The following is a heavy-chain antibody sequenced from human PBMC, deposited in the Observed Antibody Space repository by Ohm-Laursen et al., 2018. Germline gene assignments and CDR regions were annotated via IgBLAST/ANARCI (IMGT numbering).Heavy chain of an antibody. CDR3: AKRVTIFGVVIMGYYGMDV. CDR2: INPSGGST. CDR1: GYTFTGYY. V-gene: IGHV1-46*01. D-gene: IGHD3-3*01. Sequence: ASVKVSCKASGYTFTGYYMHWVRQAPGQGLEWMGIINPSGGSTSYAQKFQGRVTMTRDTSTSTVYMELSSLRSEDTAVYYCAKRVTIFGVVIMGYYGMDVWGQGTTVTVSS. J-gene: IGHJ6*02.